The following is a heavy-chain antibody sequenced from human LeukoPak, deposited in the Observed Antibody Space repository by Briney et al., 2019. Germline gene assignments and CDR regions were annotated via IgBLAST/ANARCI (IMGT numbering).Heavy chain of an antibody. CDR2: IYHSGST. Sequence: SETLSLTCTVSGGSISSSSYYWGWIRQPPGKGLEWVGNIYHSGSTYYNPSLKSRVTISLDTSKNQFSLKLNSVTAADTAVYYCARDWQYYDILTGFPGGGYYYYMDVWGKGTTVTISS. D-gene: IGHD3-9*01. CDR3: ARDWQYYDILTGFPGGGYYYYMDV. J-gene: IGHJ6*03. CDR1: GGSISSSSYY. V-gene: IGHV4-39*07.